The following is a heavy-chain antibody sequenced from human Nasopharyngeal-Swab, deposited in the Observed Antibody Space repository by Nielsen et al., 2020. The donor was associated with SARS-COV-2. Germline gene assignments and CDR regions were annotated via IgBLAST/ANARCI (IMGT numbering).Heavy chain of an antibody. V-gene: IGHV4-34*01. CDR1: GGSFSGYY. J-gene: IGHJ4*02. Sequence: SETLSLTCAVYGGSFSGYYWSWIRQPPGKGLEWIGSIYYSGSTYYNPSLKSRVTISVDTPKNQFSLKLSSVTAADTAVYYCARQDSQWGQGTLVTVSS. CDR2: IYYSGST. CDR3: ARQDSQ. D-gene: IGHD2-15*01.